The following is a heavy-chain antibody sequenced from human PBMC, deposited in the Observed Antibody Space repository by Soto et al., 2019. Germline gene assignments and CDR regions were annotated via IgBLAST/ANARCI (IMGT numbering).Heavy chain of an antibody. CDR1: GFSLTTSGMC. J-gene: IGHJ4*02. V-gene: IGHV2-70*13. Sequence: SGPTLVNPTQTLTVTCTFSGFSLTTSGMCVSWIRQPPGKALEWLAVIDWDDDKHYSTSLKTRLAISKDTSKNQVVLTMTNMAPVDTATFFCARTYYHERNVYLFLDYGGQEPRVTVSS. CDR2: IDWDDDK. D-gene: IGHD3-22*01. CDR3: ARTYYHERNVYLFLDY.